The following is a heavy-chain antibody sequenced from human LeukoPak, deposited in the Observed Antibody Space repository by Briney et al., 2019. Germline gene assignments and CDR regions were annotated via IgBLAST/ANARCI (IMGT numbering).Heavy chain of an antibody. CDR2: IYSDGST. CDR1: GFTVSSNS. D-gene: IGHD1-26*01. V-gene: IGHV3-53*01. J-gene: IGHJ4*02. Sequence: GGSLRLSCAASGFTVSSNSMNWVRQAPGKGLEWVSVIYSDGSTYYADSVKGRFTISRDNSRNALYLQMNSLRAEDTAVFYCASGSPDLVGPTIFAYWGQGTLVTVSS. CDR3: ASGSPDLVGPTIFAY.